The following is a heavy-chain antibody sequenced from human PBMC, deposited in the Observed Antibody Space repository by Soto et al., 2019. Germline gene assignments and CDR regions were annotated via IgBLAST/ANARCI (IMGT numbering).Heavy chain of an antibody. D-gene: IGHD3-10*01. Sequence: GGSLRLSCAASGFTFSSYSMNWVRQAPGKGLEWVSSISSSSSYIYYADSVKGRFTISRDNAKNSLYLQMNSLRAEDTAVYYCARDGPITMVRGVMFAFDIWGQGTMVTVSS. CDR2: ISSSSSYI. V-gene: IGHV3-21*01. CDR3: ARDGPITMVRGVMFAFDI. J-gene: IGHJ3*02. CDR1: GFTFSSYS.